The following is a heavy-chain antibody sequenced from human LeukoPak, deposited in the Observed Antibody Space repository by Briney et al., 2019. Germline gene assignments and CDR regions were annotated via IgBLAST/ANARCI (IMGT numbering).Heavy chain of an antibody. CDR3: ARGRINLDYYDSSGYYDY. J-gene: IGHJ4*02. CDR2: INHSGST. V-gene: IGHV4-34*01. D-gene: IGHD3-22*01. Sequence: SETLSLTCAVYGGSFSGYYWSWIRQPPGKGLEWIGEINHSGSTNYNPSLKSRVTISVDTSKNQFSLKLSSVTAADTAVYYCARGRINLDYYDSSGYYDYWGQGTLVTVSS. CDR1: GGSFSGYY.